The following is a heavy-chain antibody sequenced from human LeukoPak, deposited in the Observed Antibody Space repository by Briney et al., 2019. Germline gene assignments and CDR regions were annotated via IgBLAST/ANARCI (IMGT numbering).Heavy chain of an antibody. CDR1: GFTFSSYS. V-gene: IGHV3-21*01. D-gene: IGHD2-8*01. Sequence: GGSLRLSCAASGFTFSSYSMNWVRQAPGKGLEWVSSISSSSSYIYYADSVKGRFTISRDNAKNSLYLQMNSLRAEDTAVYYCARDGLTGDAFDIWGQGTMVTVSS. CDR2: ISSSSSYI. CDR3: ARDGLTGDAFDI. J-gene: IGHJ3*02.